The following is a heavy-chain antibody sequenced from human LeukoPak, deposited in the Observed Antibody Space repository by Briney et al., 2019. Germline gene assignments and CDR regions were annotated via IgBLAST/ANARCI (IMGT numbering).Heavy chain of an antibody. CDR1: GFTFSSYG. CDR3: AKIRRDGYNHFDY. V-gene: IGHV3-30*02. J-gene: IGHJ4*02. Sequence: GGSLRLSCAASGFTFSSYGMHWVRQAPGKGLEWVAFIRYDGSNKYYADSVKGRFTISRDNSKNTLYPQMNSLRAEDTAVYYCAKIRRDGYNHFDYWGQGTLVTVSS. D-gene: IGHD5-24*01. CDR2: IRYDGSNK.